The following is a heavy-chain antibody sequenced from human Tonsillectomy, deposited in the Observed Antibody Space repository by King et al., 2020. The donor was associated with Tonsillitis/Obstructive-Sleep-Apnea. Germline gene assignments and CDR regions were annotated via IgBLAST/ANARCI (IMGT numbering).Heavy chain of an antibody. CDR3: AGGLRFLDGQDGFDP. CDR1: GFTFSSYS. Sequence: VQLVESGGGLVKPGGSLRLSCAASGFTFSSYSMNWVRQAPGKGLEWVSSISSSSSYIYYADSVKGRFTISRDNAKNSLYLQMNSLRAEDTAVYYCAGGLRFLDGQDGFDPWGQGTLVTVSS. D-gene: IGHD3-3*01. CDR2: ISSSSSYI. J-gene: IGHJ5*02. V-gene: IGHV3-21*01.